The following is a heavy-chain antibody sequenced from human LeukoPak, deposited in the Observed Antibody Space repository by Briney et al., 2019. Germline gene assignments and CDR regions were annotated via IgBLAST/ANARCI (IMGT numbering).Heavy chain of an antibody. D-gene: IGHD3-9*01. V-gene: IGHV3-23*01. J-gene: IGHJ4*02. Sequence: GGSLRLSCAASGFTFSRYAMSWVRQAPGKGLEWVSAISGSGGSTYYADSVKGRFTISRDNSKSTLYLQMNSLRAGDTAVYYCARGGGYDILTGYRNFDYWGQGTLVTVSS. CDR3: ARGGGYDILTGYRNFDY. CDR1: GFTFSRYA. CDR2: ISGSGGST.